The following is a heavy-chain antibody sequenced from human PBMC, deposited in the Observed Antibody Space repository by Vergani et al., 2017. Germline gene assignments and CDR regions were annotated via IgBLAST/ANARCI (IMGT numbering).Heavy chain of an antibody. J-gene: IGHJ2*01. Sequence: QLQLQESGPGLVKPSETLSLTCTVSGGSISSSSYYWSWIRQPPGKGLEWIGYIYYSGSTNYNPSLKSRVTISVDTSKNQFSLKLSSVTAADTAVYYCARGVAVVVPAAIPFWYFDLWGRGTLVTVSS. V-gene: IGHV4-61*01. CDR3: ARGVAVVVPAAIPFWYFDL. CDR1: GGSISSSSYY. CDR2: IYYSGST. D-gene: IGHD2-2*01.